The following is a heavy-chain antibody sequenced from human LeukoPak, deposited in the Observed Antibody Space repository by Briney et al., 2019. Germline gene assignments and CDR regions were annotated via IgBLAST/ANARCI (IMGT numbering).Heavy chain of an antibody. Sequence: GGSLRLSCAASGFTFSSYGMSWVRQAPGKGLEWVPAISGSGGSTYYADSVKGRFTISRDNSKNTLYLQMDSLRAEDTAVYYCARVTYGSGTYGAFDYWGQGTLVTVSS. CDR2: ISGSGGST. J-gene: IGHJ4*02. CDR1: GFTFSSYG. V-gene: IGHV3-23*01. CDR3: ARVTYGSGTYGAFDY. D-gene: IGHD3-10*01.